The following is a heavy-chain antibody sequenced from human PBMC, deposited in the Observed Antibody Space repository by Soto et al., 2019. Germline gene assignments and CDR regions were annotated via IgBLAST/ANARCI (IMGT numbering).Heavy chain of an antibody. CDR1: GFTFSDYY. D-gene: IGHD6-19*01. CDR3: ARLARDLDYYGMDV. V-gene: IGHV4-59*05. Sequence: QVQLVESGGGLVKPGGSLRLSCAASGFTFSDYYMSWIRQAPGKGLEWIGSIYYSGSTYYNPSLKSRVTISVDTSKNQFSLKLSSVTAADTAVYYCARLARDLDYYGMDVWGQGTTVTVSS. J-gene: IGHJ6*02. CDR2: IYYSGST.